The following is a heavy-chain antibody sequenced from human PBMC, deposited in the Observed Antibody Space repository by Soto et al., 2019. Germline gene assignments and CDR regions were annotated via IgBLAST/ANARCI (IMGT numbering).Heavy chain of an antibody. D-gene: IGHD1-1*01. V-gene: IGHV3-30*18. CDR1: GFTFRNYG. J-gene: IGHJ6*03. CDR2: ISDDGDDE. CDR3: AKDQTTGPCFYSYMDV. Sequence: QVQLVESGGGVVQPGGSLRLSCAASGFTFRNYGMHWVRQVPGKGLEWVAVISDDGDDEYSADSVKGRFTFSRDNSKNTLYLQMNSLRPEDSAVYFCAKDQTTGPCFYSYMDVWGKGTPVTV.